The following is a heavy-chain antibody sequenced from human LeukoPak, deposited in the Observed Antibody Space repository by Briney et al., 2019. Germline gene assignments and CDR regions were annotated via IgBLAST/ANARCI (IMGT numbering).Heavy chain of an antibody. D-gene: IGHD3-9*01. J-gene: IGHJ6*03. V-gene: IGHV1-18*04. Sequence: ASVKVSCNASGYTFTGYYMHWVRQAPGQGLEWMGWISAYNGNTNYAQKLQGRVTMTTDSSTSTAYMELRSLRSDDTAVYYCARDGNLNPWFRYYYMDVWGKGTTVTISS. CDR2: ISAYNGNT. CDR1: GYTFTGYY. CDR3: ARDGNLNPWFRYYYMDV.